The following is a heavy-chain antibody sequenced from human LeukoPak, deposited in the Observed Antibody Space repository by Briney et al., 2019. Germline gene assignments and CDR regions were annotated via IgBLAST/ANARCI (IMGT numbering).Heavy chain of an antibody. CDR1: GFTFDDYG. D-gene: IGHD1-26*01. CDR2: INWNGGST. V-gene: IGHV3-20*04. J-gene: IGHJ5*02. Sequence: PGGSLRLSCAASGFTFDDYGMSWVRQAPGKGLEWVSGINWNGGSTGYADSVRGRFTISRDNAKNSLYLQMNSLRAEDTALYYCARSRGGTSRELHTNWFDPWGQGTLVTVSS. CDR3: ARSRGGTSRELHTNWFDP.